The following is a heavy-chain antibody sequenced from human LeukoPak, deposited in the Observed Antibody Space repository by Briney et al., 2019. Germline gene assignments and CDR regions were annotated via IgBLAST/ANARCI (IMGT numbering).Heavy chain of an antibody. CDR1: GFTFGDYV. CDR2: IRSKAYGGTT. Sequence: QSGRSLRLSCTASGFTFGDYVMSWVRQAPGKGLKWVGFIRSKAYGGTTKNAASVKGRFTISRDDSRSIAYLQMNSLKTEDTAVYYCTRRYNYDSSGYYYVRDAFDIWGQGTMVTVSS. V-gene: IGHV3-49*04. D-gene: IGHD3-22*01. CDR3: TRRYNYDSSGYYYVRDAFDI. J-gene: IGHJ3*02.